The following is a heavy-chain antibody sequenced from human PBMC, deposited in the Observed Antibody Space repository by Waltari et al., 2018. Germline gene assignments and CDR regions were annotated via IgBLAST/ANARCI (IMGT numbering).Heavy chain of an antibody. J-gene: IGHJ4*02. Sequence: QVQLQQWGAGLLKPSETLSLPCAVYGGSFSGYYWSWIRQPPGKGPGWIGEINHSGSTNYNPSLKSRVTISVDTSKNQFSLKLSSVTAADTAVYYCARGPSRRWRYDSSGYYFLFDYWGQGTLVTVSS. CDR3: ARGPSRRWRYDSSGYYFLFDY. V-gene: IGHV4-34*01. CDR1: GGSFSGYY. CDR2: INHSGST. D-gene: IGHD3-22*01.